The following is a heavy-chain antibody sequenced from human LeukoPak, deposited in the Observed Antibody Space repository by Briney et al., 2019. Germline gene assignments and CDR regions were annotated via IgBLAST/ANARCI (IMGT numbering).Heavy chain of an antibody. CDR2: ISSDGSST. J-gene: IGHJ4*02. CDR1: GFTFSSYW. D-gene: IGHD3-22*01. Sequence: GGSLRLSCAASGFTFSSYWMHWVRQAPGKGLVWVSRISSDGSSTSYADSVKGRFTISRDNAKKRLYLQMNSLRAEDTAVYLCASGYYYNSLGDYWGQGTLVTVSS. V-gene: IGHV3-74*01. CDR3: ASGYYYNSLGDY.